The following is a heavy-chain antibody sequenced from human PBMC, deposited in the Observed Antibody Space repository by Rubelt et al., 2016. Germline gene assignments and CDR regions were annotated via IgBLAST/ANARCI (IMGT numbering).Heavy chain of an antibody. V-gene: IGHV1-18*01. D-gene: IGHD6-13*01. CDR3: ARGGVFAAENFDY. CDR1: GYTFTSFG. J-gene: IGHJ4*02. CDR2: ISAYSGYT. Sequence: QVQLVQSGPEVKKPGASVKVSCQASGYTFTSFGLSWVRQAPGQGLEWVGWISAYSGYTNYAEKFQGRITVTTDTSTHTAYMELKNLRSDDTAMYYWARGGVFAAENFDYWGQGTLVTVSS.